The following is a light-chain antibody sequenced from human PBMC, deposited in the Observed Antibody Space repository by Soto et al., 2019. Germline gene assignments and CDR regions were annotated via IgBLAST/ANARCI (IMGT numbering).Light chain of an antibody. CDR3: SSYAGNNNFVV. CDR2: EVN. CDR1: TSDVGGYNY. V-gene: IGLV2-8*01. J-gene: IGLJ2*01. Sequence: QSVLTQPPSASGSPGQSVTISCTGTTSDVGGYNYVSWYQLHPDKVPKLIIYEVNKRPSGVPDRFSGSKSGSTASLTVSGLQAEDEADYFCSSYAGNNNFVVFGGGTKLTVL.